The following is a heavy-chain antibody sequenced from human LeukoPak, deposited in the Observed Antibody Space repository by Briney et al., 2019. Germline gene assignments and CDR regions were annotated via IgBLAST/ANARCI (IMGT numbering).Heavy chain of an antibody. CDR1: GGSFRGYY. V-gene: IGHV4-34*01. CDR3: AREDCSAGSCSHFDF. J-gene: IGHJ4*02. D-gene: IGHD2-15*01. CDR2: INHSGST. Sequence: PSETLSLTCAVYGGSFRGYYWSWIHQPPGKGLEWIGEINHSGSTNYNPSLKSRVTISVDTSENQFSLKLSSVTAADTSVYYCAREDCSAGSCSHFDFWGQGTLVTVSS.